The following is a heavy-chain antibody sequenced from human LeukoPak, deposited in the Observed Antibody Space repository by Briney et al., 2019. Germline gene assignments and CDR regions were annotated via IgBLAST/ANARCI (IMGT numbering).Heavy chain of an antibody. CDR2: ISSSSSTI. D-gene: IGHD4-11*01. J-gene: IGHJ4*02. CDR1: VFTFSSYS. V-gene: IGHV3-48*01. CDR3: ARTGQNYKSTVTTPSFFDY. Sequence: GGSLTLSCAASVFTFSSYSMNWVRQAPGKGLEWVLYISSSSSTIYYADSVKGRFTISRDNAKNSLHLQMNSLRAEDTAVYYCARTGQNYKSTVTTPSFFDYWGQGTLVTVSS.